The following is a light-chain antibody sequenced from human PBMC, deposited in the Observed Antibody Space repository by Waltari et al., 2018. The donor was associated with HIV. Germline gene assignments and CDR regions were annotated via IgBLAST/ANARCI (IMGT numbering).Light chain of an antibody. Sequence: QSALTQPASVSGSPGQPITITCTGTSSDVGRYNYVSWYQQHPGKVPKLLISEVNNRPSGLSNRFSGSKSGNTASLTISGLQADDEAVYYCVSYTRSSFWIFGGGTKLTVL. J-gene: IGLJ2*01. V-gene: IGLV2-14*01. CDR1: SSDVGRYNY. CDR2: EVN. CDR3: VSYTRSSFWI.